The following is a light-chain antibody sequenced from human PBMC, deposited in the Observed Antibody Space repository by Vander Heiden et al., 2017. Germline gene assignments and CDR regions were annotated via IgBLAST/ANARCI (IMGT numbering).Light chain of an antibody. CDR1: QDISNY. V-gene: IGKV1-33*01. CDR2: DAS. Sequence: IQMTQSPSSLSASVGDRVTITCQASQDISNYLNWYQQKPGKAPKLLIYDASNLETGVPSRFSGSGSGTDFTFTISSLQPEDIATYYCQQYDSTPLTFGPGTKVEIK. J-gene: IGKJ3*01. CDR3: QQYDSTPLT.